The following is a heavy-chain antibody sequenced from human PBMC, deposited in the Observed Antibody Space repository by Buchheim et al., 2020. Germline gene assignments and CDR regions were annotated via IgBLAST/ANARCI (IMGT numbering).Heavy chain of an antibody. J-gene: IGHJ4*02. Sequence: QVQLQQWGAGLLKPSETLSLTCTVSGGSVSSSNYYWSWIRQPPGKGLEWIGYIYYSGSTNYNPSLKSRVTISVDTSKNQFSLKLSSVTAADTAVYYCARSLHSYYFDYWGQGTL. V-gene: IGHV4-61*01. D-gene: IGHD5/OR15-5a*01. CDR2: IYYSGST. CDR3: ARSLHSYYFDY. CDR1: GGSVSSSNYY.